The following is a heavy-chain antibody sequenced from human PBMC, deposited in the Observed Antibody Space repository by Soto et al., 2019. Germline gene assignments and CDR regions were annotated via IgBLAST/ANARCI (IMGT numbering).Heavy chain of an antibody. CDR2: ISSTSSSI. V-gene: IGHV3-21*04. CDR1: GFTFSTHG. CDR3: ARAPFDY. Sequence: GGSLRLSCVVSGFTFSTHGMNWVRQAPGKGLEWISFISSTSSSINYADSMKGRFTVSRDNAKNSLYLQVTSLRVEDTAVYYCARAPFDYWGRRTLVTVSS. J-gene: IGHJ4*02.